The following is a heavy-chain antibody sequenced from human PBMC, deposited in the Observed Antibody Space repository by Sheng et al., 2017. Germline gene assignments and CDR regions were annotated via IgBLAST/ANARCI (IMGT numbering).Heavy chain of an antibody. CDR3: ARDLQLVNYYYYYGMDV. CDR2: ISYDGSNK. V-gene: IGHV3-30*01. Sequence: QVQLVESGGGVVQPGRSLRLSCAASGFTFSSYAMHWVRQAPGKGLEWVAVISYDGSNKYYADSVKGRFTISRDNSKNTLYLQMNSLRAEDTAVYYCARDLQLVNYYYYYGMDVWGQGTTV. J-gene: IGHJ6*02. CDR1: GFTFSSYA. D-gene: IGHD6-13*01.